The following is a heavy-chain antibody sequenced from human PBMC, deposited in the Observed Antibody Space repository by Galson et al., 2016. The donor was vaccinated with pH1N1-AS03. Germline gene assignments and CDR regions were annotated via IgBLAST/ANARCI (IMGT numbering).Heavy chain of an antibody. CDR3: SLEYLEFYFAY. V-gene: IGHV3-49*03. CDR2: IRRKGFGGTT. CDR1: GIPFGDYA. Sequence: SLRLSCAVSGIPFGDYAVSWFRQAPGKGLEWVGFIRRKGFGGTTDYAASAKGRFTISRDDSKNIAYLQMSSLKIEDTAVYYCSLEYLEFYFAYWGQGTLVTVSS. J-gene: IGHJ4*01. D-gene: IGHD1-20*01.